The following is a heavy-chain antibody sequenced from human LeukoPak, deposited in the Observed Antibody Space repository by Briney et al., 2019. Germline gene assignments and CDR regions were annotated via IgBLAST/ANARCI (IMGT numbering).Heavy chain of an antibody. D-gene: IGHD1-26*01. CDR3: ARGGSYLGYFDY. CDR2: ISSSSSYI. J-gene: IGHJ4*02. V-gene: IGHV3-21*01. CDR1: GFTFSTYD. Sequence: PGGSLRLSCTASGFTFSTYDMSWVRQAPGKGLEWVSSISSSSSYIYYADSVKGRFTISRDNAKNSLYLQMNSLRAEDTAVYYCARGGSYLGYFDYWGQGTLVTVSS.